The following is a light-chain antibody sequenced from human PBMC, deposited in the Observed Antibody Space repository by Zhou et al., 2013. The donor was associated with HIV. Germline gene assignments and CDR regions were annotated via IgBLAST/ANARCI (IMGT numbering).Light chain of an antibody. J-gene: IGKJ4*01. Sequence: EIVLTQSPGTLSLSPGERATLSCRPSQSVSSSYLAWYQQKPGQAPRLLIHGTSSRAIGIPDRFSGSGSGTDFTLTISRLEPEDFAVYYCQQYGTSPLTFGGGIKVEIK. V-gene: IGKV3-20*01. CDR2: GTS. CDR1: QSVSSSY. CDR3: QQYGTSPLT.